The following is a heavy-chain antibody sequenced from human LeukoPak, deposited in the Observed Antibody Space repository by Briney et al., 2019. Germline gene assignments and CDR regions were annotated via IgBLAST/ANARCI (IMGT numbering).Heavy chain of an antibody. CDR3: ALNRWFGELTDFDY. CDR1: GGTFISYA. D-gene: IGHD3-10*01. V-gene: IGHV1-69*13. J-gene: IGHJ4*02. CDR2: IIPIFGTA. Sequence: SVKVSCKASGGTFISYAISWVRQAPGQGLEWMGGIIPIFGTANYAQKFQGRVTITADESTSTAYMELSSLRSEDTAVYYCALNRWFGELTDFDYWGQGTLVTVSS.